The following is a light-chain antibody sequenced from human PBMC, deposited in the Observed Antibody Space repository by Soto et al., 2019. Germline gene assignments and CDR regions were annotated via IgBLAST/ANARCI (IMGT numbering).Light chain of an antibody. CDR2: VAS. V-gene: IGKV3-15*01. CDR3: QQYNNWPPYT. Sequence: EIVMTQSPATLSVSPGERATLSCRASQSVSSNLAWYQQIPGQAPRRLIYVASTRATGIPARFSGSGSGTEFTLTIGSLQSEDFAVYYCQQYNNWPPYTFGQGTKLEIK. CDR1: QSVSSN. J-gene: IGKJ2*01.